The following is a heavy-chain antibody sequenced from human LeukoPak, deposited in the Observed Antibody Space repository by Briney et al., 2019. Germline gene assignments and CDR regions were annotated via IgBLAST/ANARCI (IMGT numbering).Heavy chain of an antibody. J-gene: IGHJ4*02. CDR2: ISAYNGNT. CDR3: ARDLEYYDSSGYYQDY. CDR1: GYTFTSYG. V-gene: IGHV1-18*01. D-gene: IGHD3-22*01. Sequence: ASVKVSCKASGYTFTSYGISWVRQAPGQGLEWMGWISAYNGNTNYAQKLRGRVTMTTDTSTSTAYMELRSLRSDDTAVYYCARDLEYYDSSGYYQDYWGQGTLVTVSS.